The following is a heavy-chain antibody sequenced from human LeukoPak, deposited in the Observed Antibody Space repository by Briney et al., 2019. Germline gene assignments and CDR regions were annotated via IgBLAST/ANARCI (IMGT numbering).Heavy chain of an antibody. CDR1: GGSFSGYY. Sequence: SETLSLTCAVYGGSFSGYYWSWIRQPPGKGLEWIGEINHSGSTNYNPSLKSRVTISVDTSKNQFSLKLSSVTAADTAVYYCARILTLWGQGTLDTVSS. J-gene: IGHJ4*02. V-gene: IGHV4-34*01. CDR3: ARILTL. D-gene: IGHD1-14*01. CDR2: INHSGST.